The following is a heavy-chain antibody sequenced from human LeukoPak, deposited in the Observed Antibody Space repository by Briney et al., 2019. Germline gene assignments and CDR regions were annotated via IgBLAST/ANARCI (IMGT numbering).Heavy chain of an antibody. CDR3: ATCSSSFSSYYYGMDV. CDR1: GYTFTGYY. D-gene: IGHD6-13*01. J-gene: IGHJ6*02. V-gene: IGHV1-2*06. Sequence: GASVTVSCKASGYTFTGYYMHWVRQAPGQGLEWMGRINPNSGGTNYAQKFQGRVTMTRVTSISTAYMELSRLRSDDTAVYYCATCSSSFSSYYYGMDVWGQGTTVTVSS. CDR2: INPNSGGT.